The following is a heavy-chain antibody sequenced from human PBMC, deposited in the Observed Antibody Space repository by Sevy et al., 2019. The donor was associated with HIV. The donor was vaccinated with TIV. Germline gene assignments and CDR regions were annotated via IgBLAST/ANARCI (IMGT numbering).Heavy chain of an antibody. V-gene: IGHV3-64D*06. CDR2: ISSDGVST. J-gene: IGHJ6*02. D-gene: IGHD3-3*01. CDR3: VKDPDYSVWRVHYGMDV. CDR1: GFSFSNSA. Sequence: GGSLRLSCSGSGFSFSNSAMNWVRQTPGKGLKYVSAISSDGVSTYYTDSVRGRFTISRDNSKNTLYLQMSSLRVEDTAVYYCVKDPDYSVWRVHYGMDVWGQGTTVTVS.